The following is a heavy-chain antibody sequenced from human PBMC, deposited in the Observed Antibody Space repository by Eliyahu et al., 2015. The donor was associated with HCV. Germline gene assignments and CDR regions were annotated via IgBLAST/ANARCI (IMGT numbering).Heavy chain of an antibody. CDR3: AHRPLAVGKRLAYFDL. J-gene: IGHJ2*01. V-gene: IGHV2-5*02. CDR1: GFSLXXSGVG. Sequence: QITLKESGPTLVKPTQTLTLTCTFSGFSLXXSGVGVGWIRQPPGKALEWLALIYWDDDXRYSPSLKSRLTITKDTSKNQVVLTMTNMDPVDTATYYCAHRPLAVGKRLAYFDLWGRGTLVTVSS. CDR2: IYWDDDX. D-gene: IGHD3-3*01.